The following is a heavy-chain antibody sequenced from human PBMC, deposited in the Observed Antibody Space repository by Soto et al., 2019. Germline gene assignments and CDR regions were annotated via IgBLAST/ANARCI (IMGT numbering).Heavy chain of an antibody. D-gene: IGHD2-15*01. V-gene: IGHV4-61*01. J-gene: IGHJ6*02. CDR2: ILSSGRS. CDR1: GESVSSGFYY. Sequence: QVQLQESGPGLVKPSETLSLTCTVSGESVSSGFYYWNWIRQAPGKGLEWIGSILSSGRSNYNPSLKSRFSMSVDTSKNQFSLRLTSVGAADSAIYYCARVVRCTRSGCYYLAMDVWGQGTTVTVFS. CDR3: ARVVRCTRSGCYYLAMDV.